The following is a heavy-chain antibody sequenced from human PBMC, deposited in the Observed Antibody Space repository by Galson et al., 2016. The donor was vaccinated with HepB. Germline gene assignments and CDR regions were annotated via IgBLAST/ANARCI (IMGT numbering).Heavy chain of an antibody. D-gene: IGHD5-18*01. V-gene: IGHV3-72*01. Sequence: SLRLSCAVSGFSFSDHYVDWVRQAPGKGLQWVGRIRNKASRYSTEYAASVRGRFTISRDDSKSSLYLQMNSLKTKATAMYYWAKVGDTATIDSWGQGILVTVSS. CDR3: AKVGDTATIDS. CDR2: IRNKASRYST. J-gene: IGHJ4*02. CDR1: GFSFSDHY.